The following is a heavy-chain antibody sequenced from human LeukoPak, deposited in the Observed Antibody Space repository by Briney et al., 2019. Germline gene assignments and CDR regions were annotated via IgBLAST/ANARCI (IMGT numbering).Heavy chain of an antibody. V-gene: IGHV4-4*07. CDR2: IYTSGNT. J-gene: IGHJ3*02. Sequence: SETLSLTCTVSGGSITSYYWTWIRQPAGKGLEWIGRIYTSGNTNYNPSLKSRVTMSLDTSKNQFSLKLSSVTAADTAVYYCAIEETKWFGELATNAFDIWGQGTMVTVSS. CDR3: AIEETKWFGELATNAFDI. D-gene: IGHD3-10*01. CDR1: GGSITSYY.